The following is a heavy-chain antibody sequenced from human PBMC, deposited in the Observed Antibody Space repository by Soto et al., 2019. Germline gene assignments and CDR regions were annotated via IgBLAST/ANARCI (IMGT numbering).Heavy chain of an antibody. CDR1: GGSISSGDYY. Sequence: SETLSLTCTVSGGSISSGDYYWSWIRQPPGKGLEWIGYIYYSGSTYYNPSLKSRVTISVDTSKNQFSLKLSSVTAADTAVYYCARDTAMENYFDYWGQGTLVTVSS. D-gene: IGHD5-18*01. V-gene: IGHV4-30-4*01. CDR3: ARDTAMENYFDY. CDR2: IYYSGST. J-gene: IGHJ4*02.